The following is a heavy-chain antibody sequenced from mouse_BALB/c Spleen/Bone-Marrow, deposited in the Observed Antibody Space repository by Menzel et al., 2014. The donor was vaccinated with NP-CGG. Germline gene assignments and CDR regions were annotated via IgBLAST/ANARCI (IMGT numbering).Heavy chain of an antibody. CDR3: ARDYYGFSYGFAY. D-gene: IGHD1-1*01. Sequence: EVQLQQSGPELVKPGASMKISCKASGYSFTGYTMSWVKQSHGKNPEWIGLINPYNGGTNYNQKFKGKATLTVDKSSSTAYMELLSLTSEDSAVYYCARDYYGFSYGFAYWGQGTLVTVSA. V-gene: IGHV1-18*01. CDR2: INPYNGGT. CDR1: GYSFTGYT. J-gene: IGHJ3*01.